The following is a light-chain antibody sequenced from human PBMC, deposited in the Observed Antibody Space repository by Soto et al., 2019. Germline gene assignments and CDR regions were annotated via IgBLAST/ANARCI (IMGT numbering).Light chain of an antibody. V-gene: IGKV3-11*01. J-gene: IGKJ4*01. Sequence: EIVLTQSPATLSLSPGERATLSCRASQSVTIYLAWYQQKPGQAHRLLIYDASNRATGIPARFSGSGSGTDFTLTISSLEPEDIAVYYCQQRSNWRVTFGGGTKVEIK. CDR3: QQRSNWRVT. CDR1: QSVTIY. CDR2: DAS.